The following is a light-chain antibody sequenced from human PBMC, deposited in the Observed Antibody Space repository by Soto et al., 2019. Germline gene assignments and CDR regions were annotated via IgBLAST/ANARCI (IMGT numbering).Light chain of an antibody. J-gene: IGKJ2*01. CDR3: QQYNNWHT. Sequence: EIVMTQSPATLSVSPGERATLSCRASQSVSSNLAWYQQKPGQAPRLLIYGASTRATGIPARSSGSGSGTEFTLTISSLQSEDFAVYYCQQYNNWHTFGQGTKVDIK. V-gene: IGKV3-15*01. CDR1: QSVSSN. CDR2: GAS.